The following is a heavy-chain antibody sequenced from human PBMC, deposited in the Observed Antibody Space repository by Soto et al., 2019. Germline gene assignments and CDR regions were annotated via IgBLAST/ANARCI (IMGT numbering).Heavy chain of an antibody. V-gene: IGHV1-46*01. CDR1: GYTFTSYY. D-gene: IGHD2-15*01. CDR2: INPSGGST. Sequence: GASVKVSCKASGYTFTSYYMHWVRQAPGQGLEWMGIINPSGGSTSYAQKFQGRVTMTRDTSTSTVYMELSSLRSEDTAVYYCARDLDCSGGSCSRRFDYWGQGTLVTVSS. CDR3: ARDLDCSGGSCSRRFDY. J-gene: IGHJ4*02.